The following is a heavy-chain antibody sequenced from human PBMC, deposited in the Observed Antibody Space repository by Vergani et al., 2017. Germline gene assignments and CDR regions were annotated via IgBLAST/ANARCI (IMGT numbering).Heavy chain of an antibody. Sequence: QLQLQESGSGLVKPSQTLSLTCAVSGGSISSGGYSWSWIRQPPGKGLEWIGYIYHSGSTYYNPSLKSRVTISVDRSKNQFSLELSSVTAADTAVYYCARGYCSSTSCFSWFDPWGQGTLVTVSS. V-gene: IGHV4-30-2*01. J-gene: IGHJ5*02. CDR3: ARGYCSSTSCFSWFDP. CDR1: GGSISSGGYS. CDR2: IYHSGST. D-gene: IGHD2-2*01.